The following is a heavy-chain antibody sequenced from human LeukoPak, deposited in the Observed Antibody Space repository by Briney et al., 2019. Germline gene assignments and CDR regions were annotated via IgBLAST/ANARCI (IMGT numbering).Heavy chain of an antibody. CDR2: IHHSGST. V-gene: IGHV4-59*01. J-gene: IGHJ4*02. CDR1: GGSISSYY. D-gene: IGHD3-22*01. CDR3: ARRGYYYDSRGYYYFDY. Sequence: PAETLSLTCTVSGGSISSYYWGWVRQAPGKGLEWIGDIHHSGSTDYKPSLKSRLTISVDTSKNQFSLKLSSVTAADTAVYHCARRGYYYDSRGYYYFDYWGQGTLVPVSS.